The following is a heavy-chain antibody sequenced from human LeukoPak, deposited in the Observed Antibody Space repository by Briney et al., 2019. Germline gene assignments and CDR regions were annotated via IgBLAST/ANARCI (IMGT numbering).Heavy chain of an antibody. CDR3: ARRSAKYYYGSGSYFDY. V-gene: IGHV4-4*07. Sequence: PSETLSLTCIVSGGSISGYYWNWIRQPAGKGLEWIGRIYTNVITYYNPSLKSRVTISVDTSKNQFSLKLSSVTAADTAVYYCARRSAKYYYGSGSYFDYWGQGTLVTVSS. CDR1: GGSISGYY. D-gene: IGHD3-10*01. J-gene: IGHJ4*02. CDR2: IYTNVIT.